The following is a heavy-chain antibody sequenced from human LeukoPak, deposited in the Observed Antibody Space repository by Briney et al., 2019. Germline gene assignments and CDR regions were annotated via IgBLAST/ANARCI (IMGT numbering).Heavy chain of an antibody. J-gene: IGHJ4*02. CDR1: GFTISSYG. CDR2: IRYDGSNK. CDR3: AKDLGYSSSYNITLLDY. V-gene: IGHV3-30*02. Sequence: GGSLRLSCAASGFTISSYGMHWVRQAPGKGLEWVAFIRYDGSNKYYADSVKGRFTISRDNSKNTLYLQMNSLRAEDTAVYYCAKDLGYSSSYNITLLDYWGQGTLVTVSS. D-gene: IGHD6-6*01.